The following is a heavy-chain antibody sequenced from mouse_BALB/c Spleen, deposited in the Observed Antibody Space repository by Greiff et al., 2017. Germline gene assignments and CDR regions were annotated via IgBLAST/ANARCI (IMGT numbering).Heavy chain of an antibody. J-gene: IGHJ1*01. CDR3: AGGNYSWYFDV. CDR2: INPYNDGT. CDR1: GYTFTSYV. V-gene: IGHV1-14*01. Sequence: VHVKQSGPELVKPGASVKMSCKASGYTFTSYVMHWVKQKPGQGLEWIGYINPYNDGTKYNEKFKGKATLTSDKSSSTAYMELSSLTSEDSAVYYCAGGNYSWYFDVWGAGTTVTVSS. D-gene: IGHD2-1*01.